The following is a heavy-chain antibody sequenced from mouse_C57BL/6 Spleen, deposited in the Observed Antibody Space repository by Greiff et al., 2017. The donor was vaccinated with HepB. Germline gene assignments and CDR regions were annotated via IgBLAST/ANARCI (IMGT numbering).Heavy chain of an antibody. CDR3: AREGGGDYYAMDY. J-gene: IGHJ4*01. D-gene: IGHD1-1*02. CDR2: IDPNSGGT. Sequence: QVQLKQPGAELVKPGASVKLSCKASGYTFTSYWMHWVKQRPGRGLEWIGRIDPNSGGTKYNEKFKSKATLTVDKPSSTAYMQLSSLTSEDSAVYYCAREGGGDYYAMDYWGQGTSVTVSS. V-gene: IGHV1-72*01. CDR1: GYTFTSYW.